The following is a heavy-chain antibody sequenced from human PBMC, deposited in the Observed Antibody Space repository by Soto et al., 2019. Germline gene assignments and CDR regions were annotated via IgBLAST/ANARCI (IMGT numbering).Heavy chain of an antibody. CDR2: ISSSGSTI. CDR3: ARGKGRYFDPMDV. Sequence: ESGGGLVQPGGSLRLSCAASGFTFSSYEMNWVRQAPGKGLEWVSYISSSGSTIYHADSVKGRFTISRDNAKNSLYLQMNSLRAEDTAVYYCARGKGRYFDPMDVWGQGTTVTVSS. J-gene: IGHJ6*02. CDR1: GFTFSSYE. D-gene: IGHD3-9*01. V-gene: IGHV3-48*03.